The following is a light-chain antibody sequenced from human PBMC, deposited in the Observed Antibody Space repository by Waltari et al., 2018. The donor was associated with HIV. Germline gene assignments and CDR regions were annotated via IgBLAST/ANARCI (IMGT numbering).Light chain of an antibody. Sequence: DIQMTQSPSTLSASVGDRVTITCRASQSISSWLAWYQQKPGKAPKLLIYKASSLESWVPSRFSGSGAGTEFTLTISRVQPDDFATYYCQQYNSYPLYSFGQGTKLEIK. J-gene: IGKJ2*03. CDR3: QQYNSYPLYS. CDR2: KAS. CDR1: QSISSW. V-gene: IGKV1-5*03.